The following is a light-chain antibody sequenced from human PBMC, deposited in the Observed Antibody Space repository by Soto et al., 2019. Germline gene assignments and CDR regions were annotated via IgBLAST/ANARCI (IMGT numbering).Light chain of an antibody. CDR1: SSDVGGYDY. V-gene: IGLV2-14*01. J-gene: IGLJ1*01. CDR3: SSYTSSSTPYV. Sequence: QSFLTQPASVSGSPGQSITISCTGTSSDVGGYDYVSWYQQHPGKAPKLMIYEVGNRPSGVSNRFSGSKSGNTASLTISGLQAEDEADYYCSSYTSSSTPYVFGSGTKVTVL. CDR2: EVG.